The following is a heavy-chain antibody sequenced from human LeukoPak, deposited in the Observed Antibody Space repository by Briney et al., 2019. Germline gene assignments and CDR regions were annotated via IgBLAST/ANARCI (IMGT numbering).Heavy chain of an antibody. J-gene: IGHJ4*02. D-gene: IGHD5-12*01. CDR1: GFTFSSYA. Sequence: GGSLRLSCAASGFTFSSYAMSWVRQAPGKGLEWVSAISGSGGSTYYADSVKGRFTISRDDSKNTLYLQMKNLRADDTAVYYCAKDGAWLRFDDWGQGILVSVSS. CDR3: AKDGAWLRFDD. V-gene: IGHV3-23*01. CDR2: ISGSGGST.